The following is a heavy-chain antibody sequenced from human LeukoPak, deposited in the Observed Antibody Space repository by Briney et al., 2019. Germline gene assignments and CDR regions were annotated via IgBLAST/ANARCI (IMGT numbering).Heavy chain of an antibody. D-gene: IGHD6-6*01. CDR2: IYHSGST. J-gene: IGHJ4*02. V-gene: IGHV4-30-2*01. CDR3: ASSYSSSPYFDY. CDR1: GGSISSGGYS. Sequence: SQTLSLTCAVSGGSISSGGYSWSWIRQPPGRGLEWIGYIYHSGSTYYNPSLKSRVTISVDRSKNQFSLKLSSVTAADTAVYYCASSYSSSPYFDYWGQGTLVTVSS.